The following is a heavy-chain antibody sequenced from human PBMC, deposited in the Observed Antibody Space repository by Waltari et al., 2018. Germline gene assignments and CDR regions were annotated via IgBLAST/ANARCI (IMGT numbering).Heavy chain of an antibody. J-gene: IGHJ3*02. CDR1: GFTFSSYG. D-gene: IGHD3-10*01. V-gene: IGHV3-23*04. Sequence: EVQLVESGGGLVQPGGSLRLSCTASGFTFSSYGMTWVRQAPGKGLEGVSAIGGRTGSTNYADAVRGRFTISRDNSKNTLYLQMNSLRAEDTALYYCAKSGRSPWAFDIWGQGTMVTVSS. CDR2: IGGRTGST. CDR3: AKSGRSPWAFDI.